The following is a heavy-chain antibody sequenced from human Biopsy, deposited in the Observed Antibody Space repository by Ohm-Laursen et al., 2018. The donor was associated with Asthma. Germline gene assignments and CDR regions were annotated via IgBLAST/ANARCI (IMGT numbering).Heavy chain of an antibody. V-gene: IGHV1-18*01. Sequence: SLNVSCKTSGYTFNSGGITCGRQAPGKGLEWMGWISVYNGNTKVAQKLQDRVTMITGTSTSTAYMELRSLRSDDTAVYFCARAVDYSHYYGIDVWGQGTTVTVS. D-gene: IGHD3-10*01. CDR1: GYTFNSGG. CDR3: ARAVDYSHYYGIDV. CDR2: ISVYNGNT. J-gene: IGHJ6*02.